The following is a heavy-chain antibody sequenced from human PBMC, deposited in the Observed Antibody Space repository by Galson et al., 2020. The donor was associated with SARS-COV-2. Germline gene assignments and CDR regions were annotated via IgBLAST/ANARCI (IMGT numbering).Heavy chain of an antibody. Sequence: GESLKISCAASGFTFSSYAMHWVRQAPGKGLEWVAVISYDGSNKYYADSVKGRFTISRDNSKNTLYLQMNSLRAEDTAVYYCARDLEVVVAATVHYYYGMDVWGQGTTVPVSS. D-gene: IGHD2-15*01. CDR1: GFTFSSYA. V-gene: IGHV3-30*04. CDR2: ISYDGSNK. J-gene: IGHJ6*02. CDR3: ARDLEVVVAATVHYYYGMDV.